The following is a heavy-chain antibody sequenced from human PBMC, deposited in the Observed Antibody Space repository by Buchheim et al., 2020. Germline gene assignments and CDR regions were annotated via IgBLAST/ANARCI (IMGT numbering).Heavy chain of an antibody. J-gene: IGHJ6*03. V-gene: IGHV4-34*01. CDR2: INHSGST. Sequence: QVQLQQWGAGLLKPSETLSLTCAVYGGSFSGYYWSWIRQPPGKGLEWIGEINHSGSTNYNPSLKSRVTISVDTSKNQLSLKLSSVTAADTAVYYCARGLKYSSSWYVSHFYYYYYMDVWGKGTT. CDR1: GGSFSGYY. D-gene: IGHD6-13*01. CDR3: ARGLKYSSSWYVSHFYYYYYMDV.